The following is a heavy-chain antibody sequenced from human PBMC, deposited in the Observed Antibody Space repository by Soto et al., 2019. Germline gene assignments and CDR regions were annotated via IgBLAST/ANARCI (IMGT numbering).Heavy chain of an antibody. J-gene: IGHJ4*02. CDR2: IKQDGSEK. V-gene: IGHV3-7*04. CDR1: GITFSNYW. CDR3: AGGSGWTEDY. D-gene: IGHD6-19*01. Sequence: EVQLVESGGDLVQPGGSLRLSCVVSGITFSNYWMNWVRQAPGKGPEWVANIKQDGSEKNYVDSVKGRFTISRDNAKNSLYLQMNNLRVEDTAIYYCAGGSGWTEDYWGQGTLVTVSS.